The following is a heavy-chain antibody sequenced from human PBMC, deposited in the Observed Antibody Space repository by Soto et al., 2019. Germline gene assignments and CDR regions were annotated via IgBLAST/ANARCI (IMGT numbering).Heavy chain of an antibody. D-gene: IGHD1-7*01. J-gene: IGHJ4*02. CDR2: IWTDSSNE. CDR3: ARDLGTGNYRSGYFDS. Sequence: GGSLRLSCAASGFTFSGYDMHWVRQAPGKGLEWVAEIWTDSSNEFSADSVRGRFSISRDNSKNTLYLQMNSLRVEDTAVYYCARDLGTGNYRSGYFDSWGQGALVTVSS. V-gene: IGHV3-33*01. CDR1: GFTFSGYD.